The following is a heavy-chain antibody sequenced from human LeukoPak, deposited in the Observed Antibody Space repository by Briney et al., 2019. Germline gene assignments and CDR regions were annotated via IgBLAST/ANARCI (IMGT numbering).Heavy chain of an antibody. D-gene: IGHD3-22*01. CDR2: FDPEDGET. J-gene: IGHJ4*02. Sequence: ASVKVSCKVSGYTLTELSMHWVRQAPGKGLEWMGGFDPEDGETIYAQKFQGRVTMTEDTSTDTAYMELSSLRSEDTAVYYCAVTSTYYYDSSGYFDYWGQGTLVTVSS. CDR1: GYTLTELS. V-gene: IGHV1-24*01. CDR3: AVTSTYYYDSSGYFDY.